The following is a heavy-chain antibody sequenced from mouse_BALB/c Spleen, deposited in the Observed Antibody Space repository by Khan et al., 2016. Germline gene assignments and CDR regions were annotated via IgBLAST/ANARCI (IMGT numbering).Heavy chain of an antibody. J-gene: IGHJ4*01. D-gene: IGHD2-13*01. Sequence: QIQLVQSGPELKKPGETVKISCKASEYTFTNYGMNWVKQAPGKGLKWMGWINTNTGEPTYAEEFKGRFAFSLEASASTAYLQINNLKNEDSATYFCARTGDYPYYTMEYWGQGTSVTVSS. CDR3: ARTGDYPYYTMEY. CDR2: INTNTGEP. V-gene: IGHV9-3*02. CDR1: EYTFTNYG.